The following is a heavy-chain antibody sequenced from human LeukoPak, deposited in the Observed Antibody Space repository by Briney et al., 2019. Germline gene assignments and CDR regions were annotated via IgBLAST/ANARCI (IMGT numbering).Heavy chain of an antibody. Sequence: PGGSLRLSCSGSGFTFSTYVMQWVRQAPGKGLEYVSAIGPNGATTYYADSVKGRFTISRDNSMSTLFLQMTSLTTDDAAVYYCVKMSLSGYYNFDHWGQGTLVTVSS. J-gene: IGHJ4*02. V-gene: IGHV3-64D*06. CDR2: IGPNGATT. CDR1: GFTFSTYV. D-gene: IGHD3-9*01. CDR3: VKMSLSGYYNFDH.